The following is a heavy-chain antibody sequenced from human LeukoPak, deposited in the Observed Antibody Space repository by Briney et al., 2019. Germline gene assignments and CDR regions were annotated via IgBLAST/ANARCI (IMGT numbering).Heavy chain of an antibody. J-gene: IGHJ4*02. CDR1: GGSISSYY. Sequence: SETLSLTCTVSGGSISSYYWSWIRQPAGKGLEWIGRIYSSGSTNYNPSLKSRVTMSVDTSKNQFSLKLSSVTAADTAVYYCARARTYYYGSGSYYQKYYFDYWGQGTLVTVSS. V-gene: IGHV4-4*07. CDR3: ARARTYYYGSGSYYQKYYFDY. D-gene: IGHD3-10*01. CDR2: IYSSGST.